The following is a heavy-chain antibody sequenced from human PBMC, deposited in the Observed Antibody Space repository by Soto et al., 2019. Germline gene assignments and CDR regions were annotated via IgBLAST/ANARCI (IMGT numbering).Heavy chain of an antibody. Sequence: SETLSLTCSVSGGSISSYYWTWIRQPPGKGLEWIGYIYYSGTASYNPSLKSRVTISVDTSKNQFSLKVNSVIAADTAVYYCARDPSRYEFWSVHYGMDVWGQGTTVTVTS. CDR1: GGSISSYY. CDR3: ARDPSRYEFWSVHYGMDV. J-gene: IGHJ6*02. V-gene: IGHV4-59*01. CDR2: IYYSGTA. D-gene: IGHD3-3*01.